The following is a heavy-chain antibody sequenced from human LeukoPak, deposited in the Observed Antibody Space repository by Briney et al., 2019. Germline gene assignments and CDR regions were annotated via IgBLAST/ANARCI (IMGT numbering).Heavy chain of an antibody. D-gene: IGHD3-22*01. V-gene: IGHV3-30*18. J-gene: IGHJ4*02. CDR2: ISYDVSNK. CDR1: GFTFRSYG. CDR3: AKAGSYYDSRFDY. Sequence: GGSLRLSCTASGFTFRSYGMHWVRQAPGKGLEWVAVISYDVSNKYYADSAKGRFTISRDNSKNTLYLQMNSLRAEDTAVYYCAKAGSYYDSRFDYWGQGTLVTVSS.